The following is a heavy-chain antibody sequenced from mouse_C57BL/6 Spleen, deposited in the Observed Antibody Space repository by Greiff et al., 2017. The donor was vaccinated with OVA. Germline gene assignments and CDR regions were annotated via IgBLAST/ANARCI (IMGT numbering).Heavy chain of an antibody. J-gene: IGHJ2*01. CDR1: GFTFSSYA. Sequence: EVKLMESGEGLVKPGGSLKLSCAASGFTFSSYAMSWVRQTPEKRLEWVAYISSGGDYIYYADTVKGRFTISRDNARNTLYLQRSSLKSEDTAMYYCTRGGGSYFDYWGQGTTLTVSS. CDR2: ISSGGDYI. CDR3: TRGGGSYFDY. V-gene: IGHV5-9-1*02. D-gene: IGHD1-1*01.